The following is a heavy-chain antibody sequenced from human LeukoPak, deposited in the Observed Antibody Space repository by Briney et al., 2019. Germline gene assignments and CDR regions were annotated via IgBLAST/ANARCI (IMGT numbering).Heavy chain of an antibody. D-gene: IGHD1-26*01. J-gene: IGHJ4*02. CDR3: AKADTLGSGGWFDY. Sequence: GGSLRLSCAASVFTFSNYAMSWVRQAPGKGLEWVSVISGSDGRTYFADSAKGRFTISRDNSKNTLYLQMNSLRAEDTAVYYCAKADTLGSGGWFDYWGQGTLVTVSS. V-gene: IGHV3-23*01. CDR2: ISGSDGRT. CDR1: VFTFSNYA.